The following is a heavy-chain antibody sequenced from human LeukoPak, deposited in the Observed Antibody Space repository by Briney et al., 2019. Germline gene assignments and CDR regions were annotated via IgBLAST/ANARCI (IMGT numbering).Heavy chain of an antibody. D-gene: IGHD3-10*01. CDR1: GGSFSGYY. Sequence: SETLSLTCAVYGGSFSGYYWSWIRQPPGKGLEWIGEINHSGSTNYNPSLKSRVTISVDTSKKQFSLKLSSVTAADTAVYYCARGCLVRAKRSKEYFQHWGQGTLVTVSS. CDR2: INHSGST. V-gene: IGHV4-34*01. CDR3: ARGCLVRAKRSKEYFQH. J-gene: IGHJ1*01.